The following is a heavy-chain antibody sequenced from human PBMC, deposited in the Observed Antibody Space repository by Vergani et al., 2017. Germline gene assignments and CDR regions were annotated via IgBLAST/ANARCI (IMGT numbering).Heavy chain of an antibody. CDR2: FDPEDGET. CDR1: GYTLTELS. D-gene: IGHD2-21*02. CDR3: ASSYCGGDCYINWFDP. J-gene: IGHJ5*02. Sequence: QVQLVQSGAEVKKPGASVKVSCKVSGYTLTELSMHWVRQAPGKGLEWMGGFDPEDGETIYAQKFQGRVTMTEDTSTDTAYMELSSLRSEDTAVYYCASSYCGGDCYINWFDPWGQGTLVTVSS. V-gene: IGHV1-24*01.